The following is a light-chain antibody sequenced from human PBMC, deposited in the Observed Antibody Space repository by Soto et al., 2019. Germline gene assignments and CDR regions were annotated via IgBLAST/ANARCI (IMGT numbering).Light chain of an antibody. V-gene: IGLV2-14*01. J-gene: IGLJ2*01. CDR3: SSYGGSNNLV. CDR2: EVT. Sequence: QSVLTQPASVSGSPGQSITISCTGTSSDVGGYNFVSWYQQHPGKAPKLMIYEVTNRPSGVSNRFSGSKSANTASLTISGLQAEDEADYYCSSYGGSNNLVFGGGTKLTVL. CDR1: SSDVGGYNF.